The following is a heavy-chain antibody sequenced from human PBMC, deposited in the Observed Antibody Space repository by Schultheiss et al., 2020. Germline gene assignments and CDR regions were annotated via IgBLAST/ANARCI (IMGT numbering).Heavy chain of an antibody. D-gene: IGHD3-3*01. CDR1: GFTFSSYG. Sequence: GGSLRLSCAASGFTFSSYGMHWVRQAPGKGLEWVAVIWYDGSNKYYADSVKGRFTISRDNAKNSLYLQMNSLRAEDTAVYYCARLITIFGVVIMGSYYYYYMDVWGKGTTVTVSS. J-gene: IGHJ6*03. V-gene: IGHV3-33*08. CDR2: IWYDGSNK. CDR3: ARLITIFGVVIMGSYYYYYMDV.